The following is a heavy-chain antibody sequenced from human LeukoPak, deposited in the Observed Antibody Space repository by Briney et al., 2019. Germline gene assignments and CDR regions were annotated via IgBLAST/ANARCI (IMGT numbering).Heavy chain of an antibody. CDR2: INHSGST. CDR1: GGSISSYY. Sequence: SETLSLTCTVSGGSISSYYWSWIRQPPGKGLEWIGEINHSGSTNYNPSLKSRVTISVDTSKNQFSLKLSSVTAADTAVYYCARGRGLWFGEHLPPDYWGQGTLVTVSS. CDR3: ARGRGLWFGEHLPPDY. J-gene: IGHJ4*02. V-gene: IGHV4-34*01. D-gene: IGHD3-10*01.